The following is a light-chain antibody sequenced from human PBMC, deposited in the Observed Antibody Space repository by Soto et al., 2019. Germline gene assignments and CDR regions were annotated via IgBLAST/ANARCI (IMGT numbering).Light chain of an antibody. CDR3: QQRSSWPIT. V-gene: IGKV3-11*01. CDR2: DAS. Sequence: EIVLTQSPATLSLSPGERATLSCRASQSVRNLLAWYQQKPGQAPRLLIYDASNRATGIPARYSGSGSGTDFTQTISSLEPEDFAVYYCQQRSSWPITFGQGTRLEI. J-gene: IGKJ5*01. CDR1: QSVRNL.